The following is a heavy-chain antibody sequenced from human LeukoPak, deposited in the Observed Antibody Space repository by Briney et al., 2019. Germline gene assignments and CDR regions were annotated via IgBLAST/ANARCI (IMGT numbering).Heavy chain of an antibody. J-gene: IGHJ5*02. Sequence: ASVKVSCKAYGYTFTGYYMHWVRQAPGQGLEWMGWINPNSGSTNYAQKFQGRVTMTRDTSISTAYMELSRLRSDDTAVYYCARAGGWAVVPAAHGGNWFDPWGQGTLVTVSS. V-gene: IGHV1-2*02. CDR2: INPNSGST. D-gene: IGHD2-2*01. CDR3: ARAGGWAVVPAAHGGNWFDP. CDR1: GYTFTGYY.